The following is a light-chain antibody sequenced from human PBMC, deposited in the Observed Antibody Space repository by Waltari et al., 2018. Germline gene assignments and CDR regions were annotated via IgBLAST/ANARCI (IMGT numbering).Light chain of an antibody. CDR2: DVT. J-gene: IGLJ2*01. CDR1: SGDVGGYKY. V-gene: IGLV2-14*03. Sequence: QSALTQPASVSGSPGQSITISCTGTSGDVGGYKYVSWYQHHPGKAPKLMIYDVTNPPAGFSNRFSCSKAGTTASLTISGLQAEDEADYCCSSYTSSSTLAFGGGTKLTVL. CDR3: SSYTSSSTLA.